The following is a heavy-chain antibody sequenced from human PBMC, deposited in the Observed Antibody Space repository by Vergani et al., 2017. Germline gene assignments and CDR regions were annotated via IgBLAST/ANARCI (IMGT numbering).Heavy chain of an antibody. Sequence: EVQLVESGGGLVQPGGSLRLSCAASGFTFSSYWRSWVRQAPGKGLEWVANIKQDGSEKYYVDSVKGRFTISRDNAKNSLYLQMNSLRAEDTAVYYCARVRCIGGSCYTRGWYFDLWGRGTLVTVSS. J-gene: IGHJ2*01. CDR3: ARVRCIGGSCYTRGWYFDL. V-gene: IGHV3-7*01. CDR2: IKQDGSEK. CDR1: GFTFSSYW. D-gene: IGHD2-15*01.